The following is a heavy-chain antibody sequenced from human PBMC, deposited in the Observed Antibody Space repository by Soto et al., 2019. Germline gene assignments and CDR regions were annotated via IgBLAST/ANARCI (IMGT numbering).Heavy chain of an antibody. CDR2: IYYSGST. D-gene: IGHD5-12*01. Sequence: PSETLSLTCTVSVGSISSGGYYWVWIRQHPGKGLEWIGYIYYSGSTYYNPSLKSRVTISVDTSKNQFSLKLSSVTAADTAVYYCARAIDGYNFDYWGQGTLVTVSS. V-gene: IGHV4-31*03. CDR3: ARAIDGYNFDY. CDR1: VGSISSGGYY. J-gene: IGHJ4*02.